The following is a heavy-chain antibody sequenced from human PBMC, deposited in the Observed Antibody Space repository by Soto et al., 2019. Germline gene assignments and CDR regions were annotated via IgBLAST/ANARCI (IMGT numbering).Heavy chain of an antibody. V-gene: IGHV4-4*02. D-gene: IGHD1-26*01. CDR2: IIHSEST. CDR1: GGSIRTPDW. J-gene: IGHJ6*02. Sequence: SETLSLTCNVSGGSIRTPDWWSWVRQPPGKGLEWIGEIIHSESTKYNPSLKSRVTISVDTSKNQFSLKLSSVTAADTAVCYCARQRPTDGRWEFANYYGMDVWGQGTPVTVSS. CDR3: ARQRPTDGRWEFANYYGMDV.